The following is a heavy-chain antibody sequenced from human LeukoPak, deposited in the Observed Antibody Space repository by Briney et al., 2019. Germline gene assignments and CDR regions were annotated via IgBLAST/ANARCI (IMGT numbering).Heavy chain of an antibody. D-gene: IGHD1-14*01. Sequence: GGSLRLSCAASGFTFSSYAMSWARQAPGKGLEWVSYISSSGSTTHYADSAKGRFTISRDNAKNSLYLQMNSLGGEDTAVYYCAAKEGTRSDFDYWGQGTLVTVAS. CDR3: AAKEGTRSDFDY. CDR1: GFTFSSYA. V-gene: IGHV3-48*03. CDR2: ISSSGSTT. J-gene: IGHJ4*02.